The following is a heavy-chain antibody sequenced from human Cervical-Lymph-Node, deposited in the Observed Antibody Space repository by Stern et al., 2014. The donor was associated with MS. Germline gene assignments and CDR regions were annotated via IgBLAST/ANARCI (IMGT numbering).Heavy chain of an antibody. J-gene: IGHJ4*02. CDR2: ITPVDSET. CDR3: ARQGCATTSCHTIDS. Sequence: AQLVQSGAEVKKPGQSLKISCKGSGYSFTNSRIGWVLPMPGKSLELMGIITPVDSETRYSPSFQGQVTISADKSINTAYVQWTSLEASDTAMYYCARQGCATTSCHTIDSWGQGTLITVSS. V-gene: IGHV5-51*01. CDR1: GYSFTNSR. D-gene: IGHD2-2*02.